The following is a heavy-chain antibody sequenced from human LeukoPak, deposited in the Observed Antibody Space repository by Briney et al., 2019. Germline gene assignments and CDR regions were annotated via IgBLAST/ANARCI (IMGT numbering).Heavy chain of an antibody. J-gene: IGHJ4*02. D-gene: IGHD3-10*01. V-gene: IGHV1-2*02. CDR3: ARECYGSGSCYNCYFDY. Sequence: ASVKVSCKASGYTFTGYYMHWVRQAPGQGLEWMGWINPNSGGTNYAQKFQGRVTMTRDTSISTAYMELSRLRSDDTAVYYCARECYGSGSCYNCYFDYWGQGTLVTVSS. CDR1: GYTFTGYY. CDR2: INPNSGGT.